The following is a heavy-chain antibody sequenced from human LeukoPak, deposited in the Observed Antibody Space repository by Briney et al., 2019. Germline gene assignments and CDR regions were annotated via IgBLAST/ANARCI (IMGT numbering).Heavy chain of an antibody. CDR1: GDSINNNHW. Sequence: PSETLSLTCTVSGDSINNNHWWGWVRQPPGQGLEWIGEIYQSGSTNYNPSLKSRVIILIDKSKNQFSLQLNSVTAADTAVYYCVSNNDYKMAYWGQGTLVTVSS. J-gene: IGHJ4*02. CDR2: IYQSGST. V-gene: IGHV4-4*02. D-gene: IGHD3-10*01. CDR3: VSNNDYKMAY.